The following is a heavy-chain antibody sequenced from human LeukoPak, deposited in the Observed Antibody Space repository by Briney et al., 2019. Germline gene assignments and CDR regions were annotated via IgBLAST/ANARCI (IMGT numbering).Heavy chain of an antibody. CDR3: ARGIVGATGGYYFDY. J-gene: IGHJ4*02. CDR2: IYSGGST. D-gene: IGHD1-26*01. CDR1: GFTVSSNY. Sequence: GGSLRLSCAASGFTVSSNYMSWVRQAPGKGLEWVSVIYSGGSTYYADSVKGRFTISRDNSKNTLYLQMNSLRAEDTAVYYCARGIVGATGGYYFDYWAREPWSPSPQ. V-gene: IGHV3-66*01.